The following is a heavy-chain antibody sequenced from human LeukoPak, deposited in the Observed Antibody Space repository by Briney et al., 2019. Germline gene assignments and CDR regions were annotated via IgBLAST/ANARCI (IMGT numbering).Heavy chain of an antibody. CDR1: GFTFTHYG. V-gene: IGHV1-18*01. Sequence: ASVKVSCKASGFTFTHYGITWVRQAPGQGLEWMGWISAYNGNTNYAQNLQGRVTMTTDTSTSTAYMELRSLSSDDTAVYYCARDRQRLVGIYYYGMDVWGQGTTVTVSS. D-gene: IGHD6-19*01. CDR2: ISAYNGNT. CDR3: ARDRQRLVGIYYYGMDV. J-gene: IGHJ6*02.